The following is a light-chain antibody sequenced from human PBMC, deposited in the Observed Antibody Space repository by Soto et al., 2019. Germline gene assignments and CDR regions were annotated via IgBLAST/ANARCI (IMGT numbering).Light chain of an antibody. J-gene: IGKJ2*02. V-gene: IGKV1D-12*01. CDR1: QGIGSW. CDR3: LQAISFPCT. Sequence: IHMTQSPSSVSASFGHRVTITCRASQGIGSWLGWYQQKGGKAPKVLIFAASSLQSGVPSRFSGSGSGTDFTLAISSLQPEDFATYYCLQAISFPCTFGQGTKVDIK. CDR2: AAS.